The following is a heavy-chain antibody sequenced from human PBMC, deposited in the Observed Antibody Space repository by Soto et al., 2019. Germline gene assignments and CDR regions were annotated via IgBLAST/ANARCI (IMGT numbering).Heavy chain of an antibody. CDR1: GYNLSTYT. CDR2: ISAKNGNT. CDR3: ASGYFDHFFDF. V-gene: IGHV1-18*04. J-gene: IGHJ4*02. D-gene: IGHD3-22*01. Sequence: QVHLVQSGGEVKKPGASVIVSCKTSGYNLSTYTINWVRQAPGHGLEWIGWISAKNGNTDYPRKFQGRVTVTMDTSTTTSHMEVRNLRSDDPAVYYRASGYFDHFFDFWGQGTLVTVSS.